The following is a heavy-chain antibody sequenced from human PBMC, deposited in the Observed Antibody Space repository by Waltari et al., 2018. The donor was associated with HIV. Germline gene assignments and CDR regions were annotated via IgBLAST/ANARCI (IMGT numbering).Heavy chain of an antibody. D-gene: IGHD3-10*01. CDR1: GFTFSSYA. CDR3: AKGWFGELSTFAY. CDR2: ISGRGGST. Sequence: EVQLLESGGGLVQPGGSLRLACAASGFTFSSYAMSWVRQAPGKGLEWGSAISGRGGSTYYADSVKGRFTISRDKSKSTLYLQMNSLRAEDTAVEYCAKGWFGELSTFAYWGQGTLVTVSS. J-gene: IGHJ4*02. V-gene: IGHV3-23*01.